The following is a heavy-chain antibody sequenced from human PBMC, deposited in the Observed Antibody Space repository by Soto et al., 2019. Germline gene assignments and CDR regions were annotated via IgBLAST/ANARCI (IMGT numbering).Heavy chain of an antibody. CDR3: ARGSYYGSGSYYSTGYGMDV. V-gene: IGHV1-69*13. Sequence: ASVKVSCKASGGTFSSYAISWVRQAPGQGLEWMGGIIPIFGTANYAQKFQGRVTITADESTSTAYMELSSLRSEDTAVYYCARGSYYGSGSYYSTGYGMDVWGQGTTVTVSS. D-gene: IGHD3-10*01. CDR2: IIPIFGTA. CDR1: GGTFSSYA. J-gene: IGHJ6*02.